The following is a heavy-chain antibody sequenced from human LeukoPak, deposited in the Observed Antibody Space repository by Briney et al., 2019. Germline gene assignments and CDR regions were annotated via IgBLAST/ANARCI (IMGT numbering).Heavy chain of an antibody. CDR3: GRGRDVFLWFGSHGGGDY. V-gene: IGHV1-8*01. J-gene: IGHJ4*02. CDR2: MNPNSGDT. D-gene: IGHD3-10*01. Sequence: ASVKVSCKASGYTFTSYDINWVRQATGQGLEWMGWMNPNSGDTGYAQKFQGRVTMTRNTSISTAYMELSSLRSEDTAVHYCGRGRDVFLWFGSHGGGDYWGQGTLVTVSS. CDR1: GYTFTSYD.